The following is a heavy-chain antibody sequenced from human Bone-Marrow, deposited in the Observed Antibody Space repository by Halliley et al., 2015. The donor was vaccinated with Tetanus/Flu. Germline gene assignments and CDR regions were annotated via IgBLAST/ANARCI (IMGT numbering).Heavy chain of an antibody. D-gene: IGHD3-22*01. V-gene: IGHV4-61*03. CDR3: ARISSDFYNFDP. J-gene: IGHJ5*02. Sequence: WIPSIHYGGSTNSPPSLRGRPAMSVDTSKNLFSMTLPSVTAADTAVYFCARISSDFYNFDPWGQGTLVTVSS. CDR2: IHYGGST.